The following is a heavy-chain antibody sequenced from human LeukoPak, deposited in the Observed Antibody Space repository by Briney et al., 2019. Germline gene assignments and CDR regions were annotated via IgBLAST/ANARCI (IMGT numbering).Heavy chain of an antibody. CDR1: GGTFSRYA. V-gene: IGHV1-69*04. D-gene: IGHD3-22*01. J-gene: IGHJ4*02. CDR3: ARLVGAYYDSSGYYDFDY. Sequence: SVKVSCKASGGTFSRYAISWVRQAPGQRREWLGRIIPILGIANYAQKFQGRVTITADKSTSTAYMELSSLRSEDTAVYYCARLVGAYYDSSGYYDFDYWGQGTLVTVSS. CDR2: IIPILGIA.